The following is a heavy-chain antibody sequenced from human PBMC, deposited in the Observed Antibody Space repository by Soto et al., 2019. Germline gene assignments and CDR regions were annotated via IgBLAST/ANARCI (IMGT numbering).Heavy chain of an antibody. J-gene: IGHJ4*02. CDR1: GGSISNYY. CDR2: IYSSGTT. D-gene: IGHD6-13*01. Sequence: SETLSLTCTVSGGSISNYYWTWIRQPAGKGLEWIGRIYSSGTTNYNSSLKSRLTMSVDTSKNQFSLKLTSVTAADTAVYYCARQTTFSSSWYDYWGQGSLVTVSS. V-gene: IGHV4-4*07. CDR3: ARQTTFSSSWYDY.